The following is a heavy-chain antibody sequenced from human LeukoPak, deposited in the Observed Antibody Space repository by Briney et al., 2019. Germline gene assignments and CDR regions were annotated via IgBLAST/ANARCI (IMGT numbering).Heavy chain of an antibody. Sequence: SETLSLTCTVSGGSISSSSFYWGWIRQPPGKGLEWIGSIYYSGTTYYNPSLKSRVTISIDTSKNQFSLTLTSMIAADTAVYYCARGASCSSTSCFEAFDIWGQGTMVTVSS. CDR2: IYYSGTT. V-gene: IGHV4-39*07. CDR1: GGSISSSSFY. J-gene: IGHJ3*02. CDR3: ARGASCSSTSCFEAFDI. D-gene: IGHD2-2*01.